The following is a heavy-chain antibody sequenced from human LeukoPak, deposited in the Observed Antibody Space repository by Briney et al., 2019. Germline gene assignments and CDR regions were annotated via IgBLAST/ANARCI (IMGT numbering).Heavy chain of an antibody. V-gene: IGHV3-23*01. CDR3: ARAGDFFSFDY. D-gene: IGHD2/OR15-2a*01. J-gene: IGHJ4*02. Sequence: PGGSLRLSCAVSGFAFGSEAMSWVRQSPARGLEGVASISPGGGTTYYADYVKGRFTISRDNAKNSLYLQMNSLRAEDTAVYYCARAGDFFSFDYWGQGTLVTVSS. CDR2: ISPGGGTT. CDR1: GFAFGSEA.